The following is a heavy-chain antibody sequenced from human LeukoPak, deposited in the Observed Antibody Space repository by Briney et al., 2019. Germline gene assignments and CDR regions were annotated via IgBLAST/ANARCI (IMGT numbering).Heavy chain of an antibody. CDR2: IYASALT. Sequence: SETLSLTCTVSGGSISRGYYYWSCIRQPAGQGLEWIGHIYASALTDYSPSLRSRLTISLYKSQNQFSLELSSVTAADTAVYYCARDNARSQYFSEYHRYFQLWGQGTLVSVSS. V-gene: IGHV4-61*09. D-gene: IGHD2-2*01. CDR3: ARDNARSQYFSEYHRYFQL. CDR1: GGSISRGYYY. J-gene: IGHJ1*01.